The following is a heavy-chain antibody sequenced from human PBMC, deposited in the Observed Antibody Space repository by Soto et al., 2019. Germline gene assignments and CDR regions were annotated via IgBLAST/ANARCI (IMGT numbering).Heavy chain of an antibody. Sequence: GGSLRLSCAASGLTFIDFYMSWVRQAPGKGLDWVSYIDPSGTTIVYPYSVKGRFTASRDNAKTSLYLQMDSLRGEDSAVYYCARGHHGLEIWGRGTTVT. CDR1: GLTFIDFY. V-gene: IGHV3-11*01. CDR3: ARGHHGLEI. J-gene: IGHJ6*02. CDR2: IDPSGTTI.